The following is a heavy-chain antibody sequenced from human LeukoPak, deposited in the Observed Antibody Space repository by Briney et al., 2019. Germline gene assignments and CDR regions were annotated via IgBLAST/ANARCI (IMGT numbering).Heavy chain of an antibody. CDR2: ISSSSSYI. V-gene: IGHV3-21*01. CDR1: GFTFSSYS. CDR3: ARDSLARWGASFGY. J-gene: IGHJ4*02. Sequence: GGSLRLSCAASGFTFSSYSMNWVRQAPGKGLEWVSSISSSSSYIYYADSVKGRFTISRDNAKNSLYLQMNSLRAEDTAVYYCARDSLARWGASFGYWGQGTLVTVSS. D-gene: IGHD3-16*01.